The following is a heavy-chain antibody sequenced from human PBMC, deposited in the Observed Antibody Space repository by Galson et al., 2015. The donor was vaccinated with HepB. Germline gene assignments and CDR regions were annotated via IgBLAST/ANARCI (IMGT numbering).Heavy chain of an antibody. D-gene: IGHD6-19*01. J-gene: IGHJ4*02. CDR3: AREENNQYSSGWYELGY. V-gene: IGHV3-7*03. CDR1: GFTFSSYW. CDR2: IKQDGSEK. Sequence: SLRLSCAASGFTFSSYWMSWVRQAPGKGLEWVANIKQDGSEKYYVDSVKGRFTISRDNAKNSLYLQMNSLRAEDTAVYYCAREENNQYSSGWYELGYWGQGTLSPSPQ.